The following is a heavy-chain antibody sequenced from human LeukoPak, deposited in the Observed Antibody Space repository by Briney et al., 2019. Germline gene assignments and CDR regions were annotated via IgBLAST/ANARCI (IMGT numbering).Heavy chain of an antibody. Sequence: RGSLRLSCAAPGFTFSGHWMSWVRQAPRKGLEWVDNINQGGSDKYYVDSVKGRFTISRDNANNLLYLQRNSLRGEDTAVYYCTRDRSRAEDDWGQGTLVTVSS. V-gene: IGHV3-7*01. CDR2: INQGGSDK. J-gene: IGHJ4*02. CDR3: TRDRSRAEDD. CDR1: GFTFSGHW. D-gene: IGHD1-14*01.